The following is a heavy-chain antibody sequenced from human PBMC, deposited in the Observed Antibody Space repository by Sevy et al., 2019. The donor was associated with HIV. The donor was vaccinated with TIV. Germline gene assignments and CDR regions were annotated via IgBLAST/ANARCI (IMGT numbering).Heavy chain of an antibody. CDR1: GYTFTSYY. J-gene: IGHJ4*02. D-gene: IGHD2-15*01. V-gene: IGHV1-46*01. CDR2: INPSGGTT. CDR3: ARDPRGYCSGGSCYPYYFDY. Sequence: ASVKVSCKTSGYTFTSYYMHWVRQAPGQGLEWMGIINPSGGTTSYAQKFQGRVTMTRDTSTSTVYMELSSLRSEDTAVYYCARDPRGYCSGGSCYPYYFDYWGQGTLVTVSS.